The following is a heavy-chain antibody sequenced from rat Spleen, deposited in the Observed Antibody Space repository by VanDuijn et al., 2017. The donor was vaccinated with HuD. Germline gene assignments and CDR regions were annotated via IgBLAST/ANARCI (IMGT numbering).Heavy chain of an antibody. CDR3: ARRGSYMDVMDA. D-gene: IGHD1-2*01. CDR1: GFTFSNYD. Sequence: EVQLVESGGGLVQPGRSMKLSCAASGFTFSNYDMAWVRQAPKKGLEWVATISTGGGNTYYRDSVKGRFTISRDNAKNTQYLQMDSLRSEDTATYYCARRGSYMDVMDAWGQGASVTVSS. J-gene: IGHJ4*01. CDR2: ISTGGGNT. V-gene: IGHV5S13*01.